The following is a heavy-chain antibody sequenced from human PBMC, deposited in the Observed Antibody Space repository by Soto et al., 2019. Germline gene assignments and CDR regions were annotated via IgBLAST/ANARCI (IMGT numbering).Heavy chain of an antibody. CDR2: LRGSTYGGTT. CDR3: SRYGHFYGLDV. D-gene: IGHD3-10*01. J-gene: IGHJ6*02. CDR1: GFTSDDYDYA. V-gene: IGHV3-49*04. Sequence: GGSGRLSCTFSGFTSDDYDYALTWVRQAPGKGVQWLGLLRGSTYGGTTEYAASVKGRFTISRDDSKGIPYLQMNSLKTEDTAVYYCSRYGHFYGLDVWGQGTTVTVSS.